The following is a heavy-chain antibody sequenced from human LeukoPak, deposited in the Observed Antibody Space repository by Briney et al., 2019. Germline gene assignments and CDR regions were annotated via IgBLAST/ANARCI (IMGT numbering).Heavy chain of an antibody. CDR3: ARGRVAVALNDAFDI. J-gene: IGHJ3*02. Sequence: PGGSLRLSCAASGFPFSHYSMNWVRQAPGKGLEWVSSISYSSSYIYYADSVKGRFTISRDNAKSSLYLQMNSLRAADTAVYYCARGRVAVALNDAFDIWGQGTVVTVSS. CDR2: ISYSSSYI. D-gene: IGHD6-19*01. V-gene: IGHV3-21*01. CDR1: GFPFSHYS.